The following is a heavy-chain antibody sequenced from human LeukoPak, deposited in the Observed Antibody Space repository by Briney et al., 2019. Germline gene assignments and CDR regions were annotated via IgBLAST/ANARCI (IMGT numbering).Heavy chain of an antibody. Sequence: PSETLCLTCTVSVSGDSMRGYYWSWIRQPPGTGLEWIGYFYYGGSTSYIPPLNYNPSLKSRLSISLDTSKNQFSLHLTSVTAADTAVYYCARGSAYYYDTSGPRFYYDYWGQGILVAISS. CDR3: ARGSAYYYDTSGPRFYYDY. CDR1: GDSMRGYY. J-gene: IGHJ4*02. D-gene: IGHD3-22*01. CDR2: FYYGGSTSYIPPL. V-gene: IGHV4-59*01.